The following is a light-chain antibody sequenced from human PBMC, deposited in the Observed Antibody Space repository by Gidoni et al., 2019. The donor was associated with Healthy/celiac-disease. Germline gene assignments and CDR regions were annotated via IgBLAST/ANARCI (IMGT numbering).Light chain of an antibody. CDR1: QGISSY. J-gene: IGKJ1*01. V-gene: IGKV1-8*01. Sequence: AIRMTQSPSSFSASTGDRVTITCRASQGISSYVAWYQQKPGKAPKLLIYAASTLQSGVPSRFSCSGSGTDFTLTISCLQSEDFATYYCQQYYSYHPWTFGQGTKVEIK. CDR2: AAS. CDR3: QQYYSYHPWT.